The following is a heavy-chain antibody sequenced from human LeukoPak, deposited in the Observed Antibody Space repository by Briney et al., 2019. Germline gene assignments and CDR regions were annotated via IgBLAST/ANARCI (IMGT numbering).Heavy chain of an antibody. J-gene: IGHJ4*02. Sequence: SETLSLTCTVSGGSISSYYWSWIRQFPGKGLEWIESFYYGGSANYNPSLKSRVTISVDTSKNQFSLRLSSVTAADTAVCYCARHPSGGWYFDHWGQGTLVTVSS. V-gene: IGHV4-59*08. CDR1: GGSISSYY. D-gene: IGHD6-19*01. CDR2: FYYGGSA. CDR3: ARHPSGGWYFDH.